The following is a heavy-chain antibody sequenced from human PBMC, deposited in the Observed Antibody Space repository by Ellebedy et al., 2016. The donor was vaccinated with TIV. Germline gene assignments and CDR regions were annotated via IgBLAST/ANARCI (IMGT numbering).Heavy chain of an antibody. J-gene: IGHJ4*02. D-gene: IGHD3-9*01. V-gene: IGHV1-24*01. CDR2: YDPEDGET. Sequence: ASVKVSXXVSGYTLTDLSMHWVRQAPGKGPEWMGGYDPEDGETIYAQKFQGRVTMTEDTSTDTAYMELSSLRSEDTAVYYCATATYEILTGYWWGQGTLVTVSS. CDR1: GYTLTDLS. CDR3: ATATYEILTGYW.